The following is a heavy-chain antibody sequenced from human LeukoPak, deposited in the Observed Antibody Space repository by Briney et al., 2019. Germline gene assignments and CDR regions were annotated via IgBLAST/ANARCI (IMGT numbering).Heavy chain of an antibody. Sequence: GASVKVSCKASGYTFTGYYMHWVRQAPGQGLEWMGWINPNSGATKYAQKFQGRVTMTRDTSISTVYMELRSLRSDDTAAYYCARDLVGSSPSQMPFDPWGQGTLVTVSS. CDR1: GYTFTGYY. CDR2: INPNSGAT. CDR3: ARDLVGSSPSQMPFDP. D-gene: IGHD6-6*01. V-gene: IGHV1-2*02. J-gene: IGHJ5*02.